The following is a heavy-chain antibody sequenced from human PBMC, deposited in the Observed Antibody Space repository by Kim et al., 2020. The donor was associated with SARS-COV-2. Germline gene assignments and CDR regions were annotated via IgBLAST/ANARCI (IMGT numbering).Heavy chain of an antibody. J-gene: IGHJ4*02. CDR1: GYTFTSNY. Sequence: ASVKVSCKASGYTFTSNYIHWVRQAPGQGLEWMGIINPSSGSTSYAQKLQGRVTMTRDTSTSTVYMELSSLRSEDTAVYYCARARDDFWSGYYTWTGGSFDFWGQGTLVTVSS. V-gene: IGHV1-46*04. D-gene: IGHD3-3*01. CDR2: INPSSGST. CDR3: ARARDDFWSGYYTWTGGSFDF.